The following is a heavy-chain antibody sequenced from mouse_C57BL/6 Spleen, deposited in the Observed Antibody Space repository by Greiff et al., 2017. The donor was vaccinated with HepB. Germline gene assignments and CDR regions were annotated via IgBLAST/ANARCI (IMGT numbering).Heavy chain of an antibody. V-gene: IGHV1-82*01. Sequence: VQLQQSGPELVKPGASVKISCKASGYAFSSSWMNWVKQRPGQGLEWIGRIYPGDGDTNYNGKFKGKATLTADKSSSTAYMQLSSLTSEDSAVYFCAREVLRYFDYWGQGTTLTVSS. CDR1: GYAFSSSW. D-gene: IGHD1-1*01. J-gene: IGHJ2*01. CDR3: AREVLRYFDY. CDR2: IYPGDGDT.